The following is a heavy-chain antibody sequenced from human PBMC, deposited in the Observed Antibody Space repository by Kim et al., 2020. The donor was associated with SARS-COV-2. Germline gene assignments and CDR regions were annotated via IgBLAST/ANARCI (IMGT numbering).Heavy chain of an antibody. CDR3: SRSEGRASRLPVDY. V-gene: IGHV4-59*01. Sequence: SETLSLTCTVSSDSISGYYWSWIRRLPGKGLEWIGFIFYNGSTSYYSSLKSRVTISWDTSRNKFSLDLTSGTHADTAAYYCSRSEGRASRLPVDYWGQG. CDR1: SDSISGYY. CDR2: IFYNGST. D-gene: IGHD2-2*01. J-gene: IGHJ4*02.